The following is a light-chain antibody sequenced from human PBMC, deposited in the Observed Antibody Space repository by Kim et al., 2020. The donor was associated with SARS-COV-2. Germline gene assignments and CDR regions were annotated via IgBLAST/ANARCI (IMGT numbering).Light chain of an antibody. Sequence: SLSPGVRATLSCRASHSISSYVAWYQQKPGQALWVLIYDASYRATGSPSRFSGSESGTDFTLTISSLEPEDVAVYYCQQRNNWPSTFGQGTKLEIK. CDR2: DAS. V-gene: IGKV3-11*01. CDR1: HSISSY. J-gene: IGKJ2*01. CDR3: QQRNNWPST.